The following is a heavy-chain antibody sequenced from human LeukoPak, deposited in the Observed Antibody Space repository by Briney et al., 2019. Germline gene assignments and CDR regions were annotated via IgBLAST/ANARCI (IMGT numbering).Heavy chain of an antibody. CDR2: IRGNGDT. V-gene: IGHV3-23*01. CDR3: ARASWVSTTDAVR. D-gene: IGHD1-14*01. Sequence: PGGSLRLSCAASGLSFSSFAMSWVRQGPARGLEWVSSIRGNGDTFYADSVKGRSTLYSDSSRNTVYFQLNNLRVEDTAIYYCARASWVSTTDAVRWGQGTLVTVSS. J-gene: IGHJ4*02. CDR1: GLSFSSFA.